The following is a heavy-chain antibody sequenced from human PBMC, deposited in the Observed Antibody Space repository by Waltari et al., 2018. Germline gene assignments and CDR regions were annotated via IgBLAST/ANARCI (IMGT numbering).Heavy chain of an antibody. D-gene: IGHD2-21*02. J-gene: IGHJ6*02. V-gene: IGHV3-7*01. CDR1: GFTFSPYW. CDR2: IKEDGSEK. Sequence: EVQLVESGGGLVQRGGSLRLSCAASGFTFSPYWMTWVRQAPGKGLEWVANIKEDGSEKYYVGSVKGRFTISRDNAKNSLYLQMNSLRAEDTAIYYCARDPHVTYYYGMDVWGQGTTVTVSS. CDR3: ARDPHVTYYYGMDV.